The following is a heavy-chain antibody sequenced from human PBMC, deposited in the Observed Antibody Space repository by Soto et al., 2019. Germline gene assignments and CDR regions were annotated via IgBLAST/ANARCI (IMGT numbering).Heavy chain of an antibody. Sequence: QVQLVESGGGVVQPGRSLRLSCAASGFTFSSYAMHWVRQAPGKGLEWVAVISYDGSNKYYADSVKGRFTISRDNSKNTLYLQMNSLRAEDTAVYYCARERRDYYGSGSHFDYWGQGTLVTVSS. CDR3: ARERRDYYGSGSHFDY. V-gene: IGHV3-30-3*01. D-gene: IGHD3-10*01. J-gene: IGHJ4*02. CDR1: GFTFSSYA. CDR2: ISYDGSNK.